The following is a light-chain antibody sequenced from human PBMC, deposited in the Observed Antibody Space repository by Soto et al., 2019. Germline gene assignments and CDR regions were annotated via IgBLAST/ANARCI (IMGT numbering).Light chain of an antibody. CDR2: GAS. J-gene: IGKJ5*01. CDR1: QSVSSSY. V-gene: IGKV3-20*01. CDR3: QQYGTSPPST. Sequence: EIVLTQSPGTLSLSPGERATLSCRASQSVSSSYLAWYQQKPGQAPRLLINGASSRATGIPDRFSGSWSGTDFTLTISRLEPEDFAVYYCQQYGTSPPSTFGQGTRLEIK.